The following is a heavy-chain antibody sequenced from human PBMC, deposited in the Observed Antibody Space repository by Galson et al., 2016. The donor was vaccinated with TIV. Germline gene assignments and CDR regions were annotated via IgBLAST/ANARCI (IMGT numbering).Heavy chain of an antibody. CDR2: ISVYNGNT. CDR1: GYIFNNFG. J-gene: IGHJ4*02. V-gene: IGHV1-18*01. CDR3: ARDCPSLLAAATMDY. D-gene: IGHD6-25*01. Sequence: SVKVSCKASGYIFNNFGVSWVRQAPGQGLEWMAWISVYNGNTNYAQSLQGRVTLTTDTSTSTAYMELRSLRSDDTAVYYCARDCPSLLAAATMDYWGQGTLVTVSS.